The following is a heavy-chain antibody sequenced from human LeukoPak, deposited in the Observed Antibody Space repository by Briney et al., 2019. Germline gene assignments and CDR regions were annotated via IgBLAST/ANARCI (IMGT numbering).Heavy chain of an antibody. Sequence: SETLSLTCAVYGGSFSGYYWSWIRLPPGKGLEWIGEINHSGSTNYNPSLKSRVTISVDTSKNQFSLKLSSVTAADTAVYYCARGNRPYGEHEAFDIWGHGTTVTVSP. CDR2: INHSGST. D-gene: IGHD3-10*01. V-gene: IGHV4-34*01. CDR3: ARGNRPYGEHEAFDI. J-gene: IGHJ3*02. CDR1: GGSFSGYY.